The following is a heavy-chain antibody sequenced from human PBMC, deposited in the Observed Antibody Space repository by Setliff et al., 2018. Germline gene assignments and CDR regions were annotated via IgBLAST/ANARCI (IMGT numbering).Heavy chain of an antibody. Sequence: ASVKVSCKASGYTFTSFGVSWVRQAPGQGLEWMGWISGFTGFTQYSQKFKGRVAVTIDKSTSTAYMDLTSLRFDDTAVYYCLRDRPYSNSPEYSFDVWGQGTLVTVSS. J-gene: IGHJ4*02. CDR3: LRDRPYSNSPEYSFDV. CDR1: GYTFTSFG. V-gene: IGHV1-18*01. CDR2: ISGFTGFT. D-gene: IGHD6-6*01.